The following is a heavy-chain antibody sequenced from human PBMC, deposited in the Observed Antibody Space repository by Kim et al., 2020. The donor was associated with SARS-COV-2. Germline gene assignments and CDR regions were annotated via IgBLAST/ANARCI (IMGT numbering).Heavy chain of an antibody. Sequence: GGSLRLSCTVSGFTFKNYWMSWVRQAPGKGLEWVASIKQDGSGKNYVDSVKGRFTISRDNAKNSLYLQMNSLRVEDTAVYYCEREHLCGQGTTVTVSS. CDR2: IKQDGSGK. CDR3: EREHL. V-gene: IGHV3-7*03. CDR1: GFTFKNYW. J-gene: IGHJ6*02.